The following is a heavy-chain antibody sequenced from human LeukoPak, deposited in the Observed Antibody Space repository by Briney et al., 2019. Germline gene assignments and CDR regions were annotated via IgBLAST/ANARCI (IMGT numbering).Heavy chain of an antibody. CDR1: GGSFSSSSYY. Sequence: SETLSLTCAVYGGSFSSSSYYWGWIRQPPGKGLEWIGSIYYSGSTYYNPSLKSRLTISVDTSKKYFSLRLTSVTAADTAVYYCATSYDRHGYYYDFWGRGLRVAVSS. V-gene: IGHV4-39*02. D-gene: IGHD3-22*01. CDR2: IYYSGST. J-gene: IGHJ4*02. CDR3: ATSYDRHGYYYDF.